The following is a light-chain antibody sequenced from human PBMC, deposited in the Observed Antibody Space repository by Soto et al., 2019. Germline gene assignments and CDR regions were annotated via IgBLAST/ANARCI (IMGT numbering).Light chain of an antibody. V-gene: IGKV3-20*01. J-gene: IGKJ2*01. CDR2: GAS. CDR3: QQYGSSPYT. Sequence: EIVLTQSPGTLSLSPGERATLSCRASQSVSSSSLAWYQQKPGQAPRLLIYGASSRATGIPDRFSGSGYGKDFPLTISRLEPEDFAMFYCQQYGSSPYTFGQGTKLEIK. CDR1: QSVSSSS.